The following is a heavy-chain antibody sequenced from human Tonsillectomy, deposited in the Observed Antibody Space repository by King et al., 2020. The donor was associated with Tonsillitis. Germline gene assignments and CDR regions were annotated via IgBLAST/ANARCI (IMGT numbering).Heavy chain of an antibody. Sequence: LQLQESGPGLVKPSETLSLTCTVSGGSISSNYWSWIRQPPGKGLEWIGYIYYSGSTNYTPSLKSRVTISVDTSKNHFSLKLSSVTAADTAEYYCARVSADIWTGQAYGVDGWGQGTTVTVSS. CDR1: GGSISSNY. J-gene: IGHJ6*02. V-gene: IGHV4-59*01. CDR3: ARVSADIWTGQAYGVDG. D-gene: IGHD3-9*01. CDR2: IYYSGST.